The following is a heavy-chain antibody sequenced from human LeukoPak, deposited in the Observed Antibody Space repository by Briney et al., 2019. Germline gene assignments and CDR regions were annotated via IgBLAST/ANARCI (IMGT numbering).Heavy chain of an antibody. CDR3: ARDLYGGNSRYAA. CDR1: GGTFSSYA. J-gene: IGHJ5*02. Sequence: ASVKVSCGASGGTFSSYAISWVRQAPGQGLEWMGGIIPIFGTANYAQKFQGRVTITADESTSTAYMELSSLRSEDTAVYYCARDLYGGNSRYAAWGQGTLVTVSS. CDR2: IIPIFGTA. D-gene: IGHD4-23*01. V-gene: IGHV1-69*13.